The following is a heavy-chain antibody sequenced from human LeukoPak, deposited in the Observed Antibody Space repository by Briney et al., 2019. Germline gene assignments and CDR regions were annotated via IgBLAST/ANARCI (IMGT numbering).Heavy chain of an antibody. CDR2: ISYDGSDK. Sequence: GRSLRLSCAASGFTLSSYAMRWVRQAPGKGLEWVAVISYDGSDKYYAESVKGRFTISRDNSKSTLYLQMNRLGPEDTAVYYCARDPTNWNYVHYFDYWGQGTLVTVSS. D-gene: IGHD1-7*01. CDR1: GFTLSSYA. V-gene: IGHV3-30*04. J-gene: IGHJ4*02. CDR3: ARDPTNWNYVHYFDY.